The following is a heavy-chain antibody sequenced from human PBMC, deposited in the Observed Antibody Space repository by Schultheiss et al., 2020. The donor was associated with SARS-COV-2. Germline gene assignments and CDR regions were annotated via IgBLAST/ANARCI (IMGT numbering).Heavy chain of an antibody. Sequence: GGSLRLSCAASGFTFSSYAMHWVRQAPGKGLEWVAVISYDGSNKYYADSVKGRFTISRDNSKNTLYLQMNSLRAEDTAVYYCARDRGADGYCSGGSCYGLGWGQGTLVTVSS. V-gene: IGHV3-30*01. CDR3: ARDRGADGYCSGGSCYGLG. J-gene: IGHJ4*02. D-gene: IGHD2-15*01. CDR2: ISYDGSNK. CDR1: GFTFSSYA.